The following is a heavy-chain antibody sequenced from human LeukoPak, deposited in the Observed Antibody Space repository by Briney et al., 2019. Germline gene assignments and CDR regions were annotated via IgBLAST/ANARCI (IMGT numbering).Heavy chain of an antibody. D-gene: IGHD2-2*01. CDR1: GFTFSDYY. CDR3: ARDGGRYCSSTSCSPGDY. CDR2: ITSSGSAI. V-gene: IGHV3-11*04. Sequence: GGSLRLSCAASGFTFSDYYMSWIRQAPGKGLEWVSYITSSGSAIYYADSVKGRFTISRDNAKNSLYLQMNSLRAEDTAVYYCARDGGRYCSSTSCSPGDYWGQGTLVTVSS. J-gene: IGHJ4*02.